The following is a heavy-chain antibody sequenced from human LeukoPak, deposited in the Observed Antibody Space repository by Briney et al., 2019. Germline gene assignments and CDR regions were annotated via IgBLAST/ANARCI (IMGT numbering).Heavy chain of an antibody. CDR2: IRYDGSDK. D-gene: IGHD1-26*01. V-gene: IGHV3-30*02. CDR1: GFTFSSYG. CDR3: AKDRRGLEAVGWELLSYYYYYMDV. Sequence: PGGSLRLSCAASGFTFSSYGMHWVRQAPGKGLEWVAFIRYDGSDKYYADSVKGRFTISRDSSRNTLYLQMNSLRPEDTAVYYCAKDRRGLEAVGWELLSYYYYYMDVWGKGTTVTVSS. J-gene: IGHJ6*03.